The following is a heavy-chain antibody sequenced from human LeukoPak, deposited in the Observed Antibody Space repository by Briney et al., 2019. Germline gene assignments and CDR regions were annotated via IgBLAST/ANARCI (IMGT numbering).Heavy chain of an antibody. CDR1: GYTFTGYY. Sequence: GASVKVSCKASGYTFTGYYMHWVRQAPGQGLEWMGWINPNSGGTNYAQKFQGRVTMTRDTSISTAYMELSRLRSDDTAVCYCARGAGSGSYHFDYWGQGTLVTVSS. CDR2: INPNSGGT. D-gene: IGHD3-10*01. CDR3: ARGAGSGSYHFDY. J-gene: IGHJ4*02. V-gene: IGHV1-2*02.